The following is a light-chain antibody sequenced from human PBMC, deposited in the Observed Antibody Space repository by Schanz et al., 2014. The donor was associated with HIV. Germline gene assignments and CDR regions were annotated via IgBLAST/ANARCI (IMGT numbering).Light chain of an antibody. CDR1: SSNIGSNT. V-gene: IGLV1-44*01. Sequence: QSVLTQPPLTSGTPGQRVTISCSGSSSNIGSNTVNWYQQLPGTAPKLLIYSSNQRPSGVPDRFSGSKSGTSASLAISGLQSEDEADYYCAAWDDSLNAWVFGGGTKLTVL. CDR3: AAWDDSLNAWV. J-gene: IGLJ3*02. CDR2: SSN.